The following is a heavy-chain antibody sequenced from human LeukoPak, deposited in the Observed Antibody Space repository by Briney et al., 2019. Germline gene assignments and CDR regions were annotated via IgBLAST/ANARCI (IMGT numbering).Heavy chain of an antibody. Sequence: GGSLRLSCAASGFTFGSYGMSWVRQAPGKGLEWVSFITPNADRTSYADSVEGRFTISRDNPRNTLYMQMNSLRDEDTAVYYCASMHGYYDGSGYWVQWGQGTLVTVSS. CDR3: ASMHGYYDGSGYWVQ. CDR2: ITPNADRT. J-gene: IGHJ1*01. D-gene: IGHD3-22*01. V-gene: IGHV3-23*01. CDR1: GFTFGSYG.